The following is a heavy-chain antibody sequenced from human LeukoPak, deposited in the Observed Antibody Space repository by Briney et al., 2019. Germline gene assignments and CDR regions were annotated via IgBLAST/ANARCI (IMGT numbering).Heavy chain of an antibody. CDR3: ARHAVEAASRWFDP. D-gene: IGHD1-1*01. V-gene: IGHV4-39*01. CDR2: IYYSGST. J-gene: IGHJ5*02. Sequence: SETLSLTCTVSGDSMSSSHYYWGWLRQPPEKGLEWIGSIYYSGSTYYNPSLKSRVTMSVDTSKKQFSLKLSSVTAADTAVYYCARHAVEAASRWFDPWGQGTLVTVSS. CDR1: GDSMSSSHYY.